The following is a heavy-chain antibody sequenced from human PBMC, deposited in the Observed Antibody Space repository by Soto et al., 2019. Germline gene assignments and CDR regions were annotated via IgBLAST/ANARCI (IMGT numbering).Heavy chain of an antibody. CDR1: GFTFSSSA. Sequence: PGWSMRLCCTASGFTFSSSAMSWVRQAPGKGLEWVSAISGSGDHTDYADSVKGRCTISXXXDXXTXXFXXDXXRAXDTATYYCAKATTATSLLNDLWGPGTLVTVSS. J-gene: IGHJ5*02. V-gene: IGHV3-23*01. D-gene: IGHD2-21*02. CDR2: ISGSGDHT. CDR3: AKATTATSLLNDL.